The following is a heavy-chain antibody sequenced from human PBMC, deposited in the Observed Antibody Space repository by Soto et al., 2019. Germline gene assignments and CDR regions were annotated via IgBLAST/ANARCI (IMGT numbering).Heavy chain of an antibody. CDR1: GGSISSYY. D-gene: IGHD3-10*01. CDR3: ARAGAITHPFDH. CDR2: IYYSGST. V-gene: IGHV4-59*12. Sequence: PSETLSLTCTVSGGSISSYYWSWIRQPPGKGLEWIGYIYYSGSTNYNPSLKSRVTISLDRSKNQFSLNLISVTAADTAVYYCARAGAITHPFDHWGRGTLVTVSS. J-gene: IGHJ4*02.